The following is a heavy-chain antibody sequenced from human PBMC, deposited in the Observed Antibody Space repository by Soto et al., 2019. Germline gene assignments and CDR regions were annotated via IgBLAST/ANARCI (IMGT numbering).Heavy chain of an antibody. V-gene: IGHV4-31*04. CDR2: TAPSGNT. Sequence: QVRLQESGPGLVKPSQTLSLTCTVSGGSISDGSYFWGWIRQYPGQGLEWIGYTAPSGNTYYTPSLQSRATISFDTPKIPSSLTVRSLTAPHTALYYSAPALGNTWFAPWGQGTLVTVSS. J-gene: IGHJ5*02. CDR1: GGSISDGSYF. CDR3: APALGNTWFAP.